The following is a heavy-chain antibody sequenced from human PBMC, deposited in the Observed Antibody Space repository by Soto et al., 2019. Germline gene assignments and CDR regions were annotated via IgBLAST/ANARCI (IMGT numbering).Heavy chain of an antibody. V-gene: IGHV1-58*02. Sequence: SVKVSCKAAGFDFGSFGIQFLRQTRGRGLEWIGWIVVASGRTNYARQFQGRVAFSRDMSSTTAYMDLYDLKSDDTAVYSCSADHPHTAIGWPVWGQVTKAPVYS. CDR3: SADHPHTAIGWPV. J-gene: IGHJ6*02. CDR2: IVVASGRT. CDR1: GFDFGSFG.